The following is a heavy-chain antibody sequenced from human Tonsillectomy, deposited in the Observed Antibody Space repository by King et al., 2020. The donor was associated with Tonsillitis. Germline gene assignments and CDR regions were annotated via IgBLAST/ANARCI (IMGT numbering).Heavy chain of an antibody. CDR2: INSDGSST. Sequence: VQLVESGGGLVQPGGSLRLSCAASGFTFSSYWMHWVRQAPGKGLVWVSRINSDGSSTSYADTVKGRFTISRDNAKNTLYLQMNSLRAEDTAVYYCARGESDYYYYGMDVWGQGTTVTVSS. CDR1: GFTFSSYW. J-gene: IGHJ6*02. CDR3: ARGESDYYYYGMDV. D-gene: IGHD3-10*01. V-gene: IGHV3-74*01.